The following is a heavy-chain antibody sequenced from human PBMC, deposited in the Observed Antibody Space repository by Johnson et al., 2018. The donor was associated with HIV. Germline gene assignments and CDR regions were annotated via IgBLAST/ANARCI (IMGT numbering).Heavy chain of an antibody. D-gene: IGHD1-1*01. CDR1: GFTVSSNY. CDR2: IYSDETDT. Sequence: VQLVESVGGLVQSGRSLRLSCAASGFTVSSNYMSWVRQAPGKGLEWVSVIYSDETDTTYADSVKGRFTISRDNARNTLYLQLNSLVAEDTAVYYCAVLTTGGLRVGNFDIWGQGTMVTVSS. CDR3: AVLTTGGLRVGNFDI. J-gene: IGHJ3*02. V-gene: IGHV3-66*01.